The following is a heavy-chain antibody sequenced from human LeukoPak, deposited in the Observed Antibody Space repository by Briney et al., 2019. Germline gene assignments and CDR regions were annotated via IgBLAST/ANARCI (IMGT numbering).Heavy chain of an antibody. J-gene: IGHJ4*02. D-gene: IGHD2-2*01. Sequence: PGGSLRLSCAASGFTFSSYAMSWVRQAPGKGLEWVSAISGSGGSTYYADSVKGWFTISRDNSKNTLYLQMNSLRAEDTAVYYCAKAGIVVVPAAKLKSYYFDYWGQGTLVTVSS. CDR1: GFTFSSYA. CDR2: ISGSGGST. CDR3: AKAGIVVVPAAKLKSYYFDY. V-gene: IGHV3-23*01.